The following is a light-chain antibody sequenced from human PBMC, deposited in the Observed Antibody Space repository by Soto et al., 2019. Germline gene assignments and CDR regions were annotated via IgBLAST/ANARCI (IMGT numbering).Light chain of an antibody. J-gene: IGKJ1*01. Sequence: DIQMTQSPSTLSASVGDTVTITCRASQSIRNWLAWYQQKPGKAPKVLIYDASKLESGVPSRFSGGGSGTEFTLTISSVQPDDFATYYCQQYNSYSPWTFGQGTKVDIK. V-gene: IGKV1-5*01. CDR2: DAS. CDR1: QSIRNW. CDR3: QQYNSYSPWT.